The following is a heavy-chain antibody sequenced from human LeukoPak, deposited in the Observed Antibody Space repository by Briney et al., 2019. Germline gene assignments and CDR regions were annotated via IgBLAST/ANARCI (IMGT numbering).Heavy chain of an antibody. CDR1: GFTFSSYW. CDR2: INSDGGST. Sequence: GGSLRLSCAASGFTFSSYWMHWVRQAPGKGLVWVSRINSDGGSTSYADSVKGRFTISRDNSKNTLYLQMNSLRAEDTAVYYCAKVGYSSGWPITDSWGQGTLVTVSS. D-gene: IGHD6-19*01. J-gene: IGHJ4*02. V-gene: IGHV3-74*01. CDR3: AKVGYSSGWPITDS.